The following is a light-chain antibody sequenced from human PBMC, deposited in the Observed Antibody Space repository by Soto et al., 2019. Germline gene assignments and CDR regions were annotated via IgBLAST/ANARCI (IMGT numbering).Light chain of an antibody. J-gene: IGLJ2*01. CDR1: SSNIGAGYD. CDR2: GNS. CDR3: QSYDSSLSGTPLYVV. Sequence: QSVLTQPPSVSGAPGQRVTISCTGSSSNIGAGYDVHWYQQLPGTAPKLLIYGNSNRPSGVPDRFSGSKSGTSASLAITGLQAKDEADYYCQSYDSSLSGTPLYVVFGGGTKLTVL. V-gene: IGLV1-40*01.